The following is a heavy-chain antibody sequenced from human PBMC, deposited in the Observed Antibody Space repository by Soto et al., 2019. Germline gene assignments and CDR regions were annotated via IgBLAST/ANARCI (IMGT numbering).Heavy chain of an antibody. D-gene: IGHD6-13*01. CDR1: GFTFSSYA. V-gene: IGHV3-23*01. Sequence: GGSLRLSCAASGFTFSSYAMSWVRQAPGKGLEWVSAISGSGGSTYYADSVKGRFTISRDNSKNTLYLQMNSLRAEDTAVYYCAKDPFSSWYDRYYYYGMDVWGQGTTVTVSS. J-gene: IGHJ6*02. CDR3: AKDPFSSWYDRYYYYGMDV. CDR2: ISGSGGST.